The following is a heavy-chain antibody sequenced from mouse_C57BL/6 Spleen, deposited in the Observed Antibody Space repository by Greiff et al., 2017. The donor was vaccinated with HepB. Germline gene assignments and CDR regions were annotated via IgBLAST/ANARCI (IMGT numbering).Heavy chain of an antibody. J-gene: IGHJ3*01. CDR2: INPNNGGT. V-gene: IGHV1-18*01. D-gene: IGHD2-4*01. CDR1: GYTFTDYN. CDR3: ARRNYDYDVWFAY. Sequence: VHVKQSGPELVKPGASVKIPCKASGYTFTDYNMDWVKQSHGKSLEWIGDINPNNGGTIYNQKFKGKATLTVDKSSSPAYMELRSLTSEDTAVYYCARRNYDYDVWFAYWRQGTLVTVSA.